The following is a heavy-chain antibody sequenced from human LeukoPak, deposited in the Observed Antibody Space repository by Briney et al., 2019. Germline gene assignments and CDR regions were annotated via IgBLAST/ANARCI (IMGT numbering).Heavy chain of an antibody. J-gene: IGHJ5*02. CDR1: GLTFSSYA. CDR2: ISGGGRST. D-gene: IGHD6-6*01. Sequence: GGSLRLSCAASGLTFSSYAMHWVRQAPGKGLEWVSGISGGGRSTYYIDSVKGRFTVSRDNAKNSLYLQMNSLRVEDTAVYYCAREVAARRLGSWVDPWGQGTLVIVSS. V-gene: IGHV3-48*03. CDR3: AREVAARRLGSWVDP.